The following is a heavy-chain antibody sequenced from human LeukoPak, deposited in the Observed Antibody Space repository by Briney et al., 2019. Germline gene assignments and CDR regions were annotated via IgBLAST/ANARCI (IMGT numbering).Heavy chain of an antibody. D-gene: IGHD1-26*01. CDR1: GFTFDDYG. CDR3: ARGGVGATVYYYYMDV. V-gene: IGHV3-20*04. CDR2: INWNGGST. Sequence: PGGSLRLSCAASGFTFDDYGMSWVRHAPGKGLEWVSGINWNGGSTGYADSVKGRFTISRDNAKNSLYLQMNSLRAEDTALYYCARGGVGATVYYYYMDVWGKGTTVTVSS. J-gene: IGHJ6*03.